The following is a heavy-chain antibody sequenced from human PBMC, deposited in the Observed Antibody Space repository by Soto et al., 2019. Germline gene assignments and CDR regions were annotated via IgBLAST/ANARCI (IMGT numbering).Heavy chain of an antibody. D-gene: IGHD1-26*01. CDR3: ERHGGRNSGGIDY. CDR2: IIPIFGTA. Sequence: QVQLVQSGAEVKKPGSSVKVSCKASGGTFSSYSINWVRQAPGQGLEWMGEIIPIFGTANYAQKFQGRVTINADESTSTADMELSSLRSEDTAVYSSERHGGRNSGGIDYWGQGTQVPVAS. V-gene: IGHV1-69*01. J-gene: IGHJ4*02. CDR1: GGTFSSYS.